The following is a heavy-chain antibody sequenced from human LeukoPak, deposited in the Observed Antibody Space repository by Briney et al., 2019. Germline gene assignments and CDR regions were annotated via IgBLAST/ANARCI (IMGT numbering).Heavy chain of an antibody. J-gene: IGHJ5*02. D-gene: IGHD3-3*01. CDR1: GGSISSSTTYY. CDR3: ARSDRRYDSWFDP. V-gene: IGHV4-39*01. CDR2: VYYSGTT. Sequence: SETRSLTCTVSGGSISSSTTYYWGWIRQPPGEGLEWIGSVYYSGTTYYNPSLKSRVTISVDTSKNQFSLNLSSVTAADTAVYFCARSDRRYDSWFDPWGRGTLVTVSS.